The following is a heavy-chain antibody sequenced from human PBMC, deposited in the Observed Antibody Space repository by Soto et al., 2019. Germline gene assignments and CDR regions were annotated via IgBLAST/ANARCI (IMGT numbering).Heavy chain of an antibody. CDR2: IIPIFGTA. CDR3: ARYDSSGYYYARYYYGMDV. V-gene: IGHV1-69*13. D-gene: IGHD3-22*01. Sequence: SVKVSCKASGGTFSSYAISWVRQAPGQGLEWMGGIIPIFGTANYAQKFQGRVTITADESTSTAYMELSSLRSEDTAVYYCARYDSSGYYYARYYYGMDVWGQGTTVTVSS. J-gene: IGHJ6*02. CDR1: GGTFSSYA.